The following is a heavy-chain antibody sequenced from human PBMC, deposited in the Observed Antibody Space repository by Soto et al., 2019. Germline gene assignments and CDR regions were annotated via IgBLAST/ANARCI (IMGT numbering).Heavy chain of an antibody. CDR3: ARDARWRAFDI. J-gene: IGHJ3*02. V-gene: IGHV3-33*01. Sequence: GGSLRLSCAASGFSFNTYGMHWVRQAPGKGLEWVAVIWYDGSKEYYVDSVKGRFTISRDNSKNTVDLQMYNLRAEDTAVYYCARDARWRAFDIWGQGKMVTVSS. CDR1: GFSFNTYG. D-gene: IGHD4-17*01. CDR2: IWYDGSKE.